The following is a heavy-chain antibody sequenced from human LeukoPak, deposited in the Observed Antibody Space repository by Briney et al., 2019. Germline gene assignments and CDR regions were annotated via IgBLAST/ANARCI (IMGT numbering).Heavy chain of an antibody. CDR2: ITNNGGNT. J-gene: IGHJ4*02. Sequence: GGSQRLSCSASGFTFSSYTIHWVRQAPGKGLEFVSAITNNGGNTYYADSVKGRFTISRDNSKNTVYLQMSSLRAEDTAVYYCVIVRGYFDSSGSDYWGQGTLVTVSS. V-gene: IGHV3-64D*06. CDR3: VIVRGYFDSSGSDY. D-gene: IGHD3-9*01. CDR1: GFTFSSYT.